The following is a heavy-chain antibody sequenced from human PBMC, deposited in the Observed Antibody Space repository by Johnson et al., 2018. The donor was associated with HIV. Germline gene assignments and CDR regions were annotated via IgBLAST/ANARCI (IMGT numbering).Heavy chain of an antibody. V-gene: IGHV3-11*04. CDR2: ISSSGRTI. CDR1: GFTFGDYY. Sequence: QVQLVESGGGLVKPGGSLRLSCAASGFTFGDYYMSWIRQAPGKGLEWVSYISSSGRTIYYVDSVKGRFTISRDNTKNSLYLQMNSVRDDDTAVYYCARGQWLGPGAFDIWGQGTMVTVSS. CDR3: ARGQWLGPGAFDI. J-gene: IGHJ3*02. D-gene: IGHD6-19*01.